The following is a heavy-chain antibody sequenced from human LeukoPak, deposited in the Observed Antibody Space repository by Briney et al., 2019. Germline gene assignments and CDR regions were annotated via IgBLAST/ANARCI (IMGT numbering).Heavy chain of an antibody. J-gene: IGHJ4*02. CDR3: ARAPIVVVPAAIWTRSSSSGDFDY. CDR1: GYIFTVHY. Sequence: GASVKVSCKASGYIFTVHYIHWLRQAPGQGLEWMGWINPNSGGTNYAQKFQGRVTMTRDTSISTAYMELSRLRSDDTAVYYCARAPIVVVPAAIWTRSSSSGDFDYWGQGTLVTVSS. CDR2: INPNSGGT. V-gene: IGHV1-2*02. D-gene: IGHD2-2*02.